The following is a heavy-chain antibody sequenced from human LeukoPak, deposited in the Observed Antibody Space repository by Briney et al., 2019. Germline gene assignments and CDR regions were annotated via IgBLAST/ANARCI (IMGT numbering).Heavy chain of an antibody. CDR3: AKALHPHGSSWFDY. Sequence: PGRSLRLSCAASGFTFDDYAMHWVRQAPGKGLEWVLGISWNSGSIGYADSVKGRFTISRDNAKNSLYLQMNSLRAEDTALYYCAKALHPHGSSWFDYWGQGTLVTVSS. V-gene: IGHV3-9*01. J-gene: IGHJ4*02. D-gene: IGHD6-13*01. CDR2: ISWNSGSI. CDR1: GFTFDDYA.